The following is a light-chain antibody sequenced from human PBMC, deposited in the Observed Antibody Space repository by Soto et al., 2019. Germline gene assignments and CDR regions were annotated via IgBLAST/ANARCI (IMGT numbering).Light chain of an antibody. V-gene: IGKV1-5*03. J-gene: IGKJ1*01. CDR1: QSISSW. CDR3: QPYNSYPWT. CDR2: KAF. Sequence: DIQMTQSPSTLSASVGDRVTITCRASQSISSWLAWYQQQPGKAPKLLIYKAFSLESGVPSRFSGSGSGTEFTLTISSLQPDYFATYYRQPYNSYPWTFGQGTKVEIK.